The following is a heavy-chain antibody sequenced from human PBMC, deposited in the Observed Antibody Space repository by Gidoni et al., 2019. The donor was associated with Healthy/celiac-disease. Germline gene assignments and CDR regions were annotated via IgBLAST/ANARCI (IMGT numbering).Heavy chain of an antibody. CDR1: GFTFRCYS. CDR3: AREGESCGGDCYEDYKISYYYGMDV. V-gene: IGHV3-48*02. D-gene: IGHD2-21*02. Sequence: EVQLVESGGGLVQPGGSPRLSCSAFGFTFRCYSMNWVRHAPGKGLEWVSYISSSSSTIYYADSVKGRFIISRDNAKNSLYLQMNSLRDEDTAVYYCAREGESCGGDCYEDYKISYYYGMDVWGQGTTVTVSS. J-gene: IGHJ6*02. CDR2: ISSSSSTI.